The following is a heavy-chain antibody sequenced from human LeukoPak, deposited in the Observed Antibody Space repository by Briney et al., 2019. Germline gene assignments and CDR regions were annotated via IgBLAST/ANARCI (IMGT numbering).Heavy chain of an antibody. CDR3: ARVRYCSSTSCYIYYYYMDV. CDR1: GDTFTGYY. J-gene: IGHJ6*03. D-gene: IGHD2-2*02. Sequence: GASVKVSCKASGDTFTGYYMHWVRQAPGQGLEWIGWINPNSGGTNYAQKFQGRVTMTRDTSISTAYMELSRLRSDDTAVYYCARVRYCSSTSCYIYYYYMDVWGKGTTVTVSS. V-gene: IGHV1-2*02. CDR2: INPNSGGT.